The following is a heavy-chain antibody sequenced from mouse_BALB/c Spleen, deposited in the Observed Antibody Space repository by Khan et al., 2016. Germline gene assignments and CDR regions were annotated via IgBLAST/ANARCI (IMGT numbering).Heavy chain of an antibody. D-gene: IGHD2-1*01. CDR3: ARWSGNYVLSGFAY. CDR1: GYTFTDYN. V-gene: IGHV1-18*01. Sequence: VRLQQSGPELVKPGASVKIPCKASGYTFTDYNMDWVKQSHGKSLEWIGDINPNNGGTIYNQKFKGKATLTVDKSSSTAYMELCSLTSEDTAVYYCARWSGNYVLSGFAYWGQGTLVTVSA. CDR2: INPNNGGT. J-gene: IGHJ3*01.